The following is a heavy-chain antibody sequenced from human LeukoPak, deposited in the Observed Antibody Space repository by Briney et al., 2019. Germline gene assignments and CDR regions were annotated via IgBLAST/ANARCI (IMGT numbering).Heavy chain of an antibody. V-gene: IGHV4-34*01. CDR3: ARGLYDYVWGSYRYTFVFDY. J-gene: IGHJ4*02. CDR2: INHSGST. D-gene: IGHD3-16*02. CDR1: GGSFSGYY. Sequence: PSETLSLTCAVYGGSFSGYYWSWIRPPPGKGLEWIGEINHSGSTNYNPSLKSRVTISVDTSKNQFSLKLSSVTAADTAVYYCARGLYDYVWGSYRYTFVFDYWGQGTLVTVSS.